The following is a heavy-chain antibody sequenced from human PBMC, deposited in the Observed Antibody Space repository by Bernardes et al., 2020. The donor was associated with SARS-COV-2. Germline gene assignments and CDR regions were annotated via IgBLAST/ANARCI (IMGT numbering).Heavy chain of an antibody. J-gene: IGHJ6*02. CDR3: ARSAGMDV. V-gene: IGHV3-7*03. CDR1: GFDPSDYW. Sequence: GGSLRPSCARSGFDPSDYWTTWVRQAPGKGLEWVANIKRDGTETYYVESVKGRYTISRDNGNNLVFLQMHSRRAEDTAIFYCARSAGMDVWGQGTMVTVSS. CDR2: IKRDGTET.